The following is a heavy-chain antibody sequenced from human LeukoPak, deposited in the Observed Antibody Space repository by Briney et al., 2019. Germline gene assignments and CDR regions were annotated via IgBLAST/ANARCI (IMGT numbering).Heavy chain of an antibody. D-gene: IGHD5-18*01. CDR2: INHSGST. Sequence: SETLSLTCAVYGRSFSGYYWSWIRQPPGKGLEWIGEINHSGSTNYNPSLKSRVTISVDTSKNQFSLKLSSVTAADTAVYYCARGQYSHFDYWGQGTLVTVSS. CDR3: ARGQYSHFDY. CDR1: GRSFSGYY. J-gene: IGHJ4*02. V-gene: IGHV4-34*01.